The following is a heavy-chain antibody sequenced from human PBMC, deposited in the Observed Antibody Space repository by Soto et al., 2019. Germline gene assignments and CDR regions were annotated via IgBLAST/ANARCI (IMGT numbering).Heavy chain of an antibody. V-gene: IGHV3-33*01. J-gene: IGHJ4*02. CDR1: GFMFSNHG. CDR2: IWSDGNNR. CDR3: VRGDNWNDEASDY. D-gene: IGHD1-1*01. Sequence: QAQLVESGGGVVQPGRSLRLSCAASGFMFSNHGMHWVRQAPGKGLEWVAVIWSDGNNRYYADSVKGRFTISRDNSKNTVYLQMNSLRAEDTAVYYCVRGDNWNDEASDYWGQGTLVTVSS.